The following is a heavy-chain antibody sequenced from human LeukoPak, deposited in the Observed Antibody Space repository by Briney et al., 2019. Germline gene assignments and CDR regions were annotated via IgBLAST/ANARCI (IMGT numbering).Heavy chain of an antibody. V-gene: IGHV4-61*01. CDR1: GGSVSSGSYY. CDR3: ARLTGYASSSRYSYIDY. CDR2: IYYSGST. J-gene: IGHJ4*02. D-gene: IGHD6-13*01. Sequence: SETLSLTCTVSGGSVSSGSYYWSWIRQPPGKGLEWIGYIYYSGSTNYNPSLKSRVTISVDTSKNQVSLKLSSVTAADTAVYNCARLTGYASSSRYSYIDYWGQGTLVTVSS.